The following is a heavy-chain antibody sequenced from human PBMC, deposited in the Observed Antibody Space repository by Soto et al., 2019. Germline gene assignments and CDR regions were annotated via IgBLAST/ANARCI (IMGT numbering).Heavy chain of an antibody. V-gene: IGHV3-9*01. D-gene: IGHD3-10*01. CDR1: VFTVDDYA. Sequence: ALRLSCAYSVFTVDDYAMHCVRQAPGKGLEWVSGSSWNSGSIGYADSVKGRFTISRDNAKNSLYLQMNSLRAEDTALYYCAKDMSPMCRGLGGMDVWGQGTTVTVSS. CDR3: AKDMSPMCRGLGGMDV. J-gene: IGHJ6*02. CDR2: SSWNSGSI.